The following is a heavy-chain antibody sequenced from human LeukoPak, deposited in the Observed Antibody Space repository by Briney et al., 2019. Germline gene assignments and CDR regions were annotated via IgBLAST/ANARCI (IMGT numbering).Heavy chain of an antibody. CDR1: GGSIRNYY. J-gene: IGHJ4*02. CDR3: TSSPNQYYFDY. Sequence: PSETLSLTCTVSGGSIRNYYWGWIRQPPGKGLEWIGSIYYSGSTYYNPSLKSRVTISVDTSKNQFSLKLNSVTAADTAVYYCTSSPNQYYFDYWGQGTLVPVSS. CDR2: IYYSGST. V-gene: IGHV4-39*07. D-gene: IGHD6-6*01.